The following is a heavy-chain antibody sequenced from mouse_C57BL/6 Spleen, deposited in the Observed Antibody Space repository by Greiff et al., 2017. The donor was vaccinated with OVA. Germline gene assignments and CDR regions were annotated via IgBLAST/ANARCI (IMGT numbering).Heavy chain of an antibody. V-gene: IGHV1-61*01. J-gene: IGHJ2*01. CDR3: AVSTMVTTRNFDY. CDR2: IYPSDSET. Sequence: VQLHQPGAELVRPGSSVKLSCKSSGYTFTSYWMDWVKQRPGQGLEWIGNIYPSDSETHYNQKFKDKATLTVDKSSSTAYMQLSSLTSEDSAVYYCAVSTMVTTRNFDYWGQGTTLTVSS. D-gene: IGHD2-2*01. CDR1: GYTFTSYW.